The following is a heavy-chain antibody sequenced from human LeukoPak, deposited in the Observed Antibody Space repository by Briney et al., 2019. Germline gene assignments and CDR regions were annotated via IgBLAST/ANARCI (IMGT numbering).Heavy chain of an antibody. V-gene: IGHV3-7*01. CDR3: AREAVPAASSYYYYYMDV. Sequence: GGSLRLSCAASGFTFSSYWMSWVRQAPGKGLEWVANIKQDGSEKYYVDSVKGRFTISRDNAKNSLYLQMNSLRAEDTAVYYCAREAVPAASSYYYYYMDVWGKGTTVTVSS. J-gene: IGHJ6*03. CDR1: GFTFSSYW. D-gene: IGHD2-2*01. CDR2: IKQDGSEK.